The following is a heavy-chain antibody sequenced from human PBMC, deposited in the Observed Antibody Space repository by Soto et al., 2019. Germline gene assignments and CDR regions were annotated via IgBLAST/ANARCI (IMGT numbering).Heavy chain of an antibody. J-gene: IGHJ4*02. Sequence: QVQLVESGGGVVQPGRSLRLSCAASGFTFSSYAMHWVRQAPGKGLEWVAVISYDGSNKYYADSVKGRFTISRDNSKNTLYLQMNSPRAEDTAVYYCARDKSLYSSGWHNRHFDYWGQGTLVTVSS. CDR2: ISYDGSNK. CDR1: GFTFSSYA. CDR3: ARDKSLYSSGWHNRHFDY. V-gene: IGHV3-30-3*01. D-gene: IGHD6-19*01.